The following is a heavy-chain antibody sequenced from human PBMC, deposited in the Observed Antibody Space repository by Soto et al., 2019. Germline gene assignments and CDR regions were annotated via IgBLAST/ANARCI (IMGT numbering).Heavy chain of an antibody. Sequence: GGSRWLSRGACGFSFSRYSMNCVRKAPGKGLEWVSYISSSSSTIYYADSVKGRFTISRDSSKNTLYLQMISLRAEDTAVYYCAKGGDYYDSSGYYSVGTFDIWGQGTMVTVSS. CDR3: AKGGDYYDSSGYYSVGTFDI. CDR2: ISSSSSTI. D-gene: IGHD3-22*01. V-gene: IGHV3-48*01. J-gene: IGHJ3*02. CDR1: GFSFSRYS.